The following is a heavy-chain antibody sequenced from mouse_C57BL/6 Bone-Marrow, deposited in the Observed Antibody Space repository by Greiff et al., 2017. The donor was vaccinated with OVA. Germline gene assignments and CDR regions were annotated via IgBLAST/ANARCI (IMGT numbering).Heavy chain of an antibody. J-gene: IGHJ1*03. CDR2: IDPENGDT. Sequence: VQLKESGAELVRPGASVKLSCTASGFNIKDDYMHWVKQRPEQGLEWIGWIDPENGDTEYASKFQGKATITADTSSNTAYLQLSSLTSEDTAVYYCTRGRDWYCDVWGTGTTVTVSS. CDR3: TRGRDWYCDV. V-gene: IGHV14-4*01. CDR1: GFNIKDDY.